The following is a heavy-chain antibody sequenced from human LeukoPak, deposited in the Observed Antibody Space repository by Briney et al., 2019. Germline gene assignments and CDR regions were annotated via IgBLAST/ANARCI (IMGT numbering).Heavy chain of an antibody. V-gene: IGHV4-38-2*02. J-gene: IGHJ4*02. Sequence: SETLSLTCTVSGYSISSGYYWGWIRQPPGKGLEWIGSIYHSGSTNYNPSLKSRVTISVDTSKNQFSLKLSSVTAADTAVYYCARDTQTKGFDYWGQGTLVTVSS. CDR2: IYHSGST. CDR3: ARDTQTKGFDY. CDR1: GYSISSGYY. D-gene: IGHD1/OR15-1a*01.